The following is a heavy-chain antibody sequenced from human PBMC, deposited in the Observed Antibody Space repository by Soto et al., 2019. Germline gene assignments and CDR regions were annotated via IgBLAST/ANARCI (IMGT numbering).Heavy chain of an antibody. CDR3: ARATGRIGTYPFGC. CDR1: GFTFSSYA. J-gene: IGHJ4*02. CDR2: ISCSGVST. Sequence: GGSLRLSCAPSGFTFSSYAMSWVRQAPGKGLEWVSAISCSGVSTYYADSVKGRFTISRDNSNNTLYLQMNSLIAEGTAVYYCARATGRIGTYPFGCWGRGTMV. D-gene: IGHD3-16*01. V-gene: IGHV3-23*01.